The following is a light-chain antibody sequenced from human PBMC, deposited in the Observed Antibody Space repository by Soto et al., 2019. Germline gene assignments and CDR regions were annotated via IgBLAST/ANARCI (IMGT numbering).Light chain of an antibody. CDR1: ALPRQY. CDR3: QSADSSGTYPYV. CDR2: KDT. Sequence: SYELTQPPSVSVSPGQTARITCSGDALPRQYAYWYQQKPGQAPVLVIYKDTQRPSGIPERFSGSGSGTTVTLTISGVQAEDEADYYCQSADSSGTYPYVFGTGTRSPS. V-gene: IGLV3-25*02. J-gene: IGLJ1*01.